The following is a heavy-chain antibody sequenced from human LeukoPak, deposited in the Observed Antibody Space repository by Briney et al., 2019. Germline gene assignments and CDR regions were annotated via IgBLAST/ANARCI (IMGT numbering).Heavy chain of an antibody. J-gene: IGHJ6*03. V-gene: IGHV3-7*01. CDR3: ARDEDGAVMDV. D-gene: IGHD3-3*01. CDR1: GFTFSSYC. CDR2: IKQDGSEK. Sequence: GGSLRLSCAASGFTFSSYCMRWVRQAPGKGLEWVANIKQDGSEKYYVDSVKGRFTISRDNAKNSLYLQMNSLRAEDTAVYYCARDEDGAVMDVWGKGTTVTVSS.